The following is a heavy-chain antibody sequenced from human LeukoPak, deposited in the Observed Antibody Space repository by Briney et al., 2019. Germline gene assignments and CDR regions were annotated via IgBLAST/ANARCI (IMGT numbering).Heavy chain of an antibody. J-gene: IGHJ4*02. CDR1: GGSISSYY. CDR3: ARQDGYSYEVY. D-gene: IGHD5-18*01. CDR2: IYYSGST. Sequence: PSETLSLTCAVSGGSISSYYWGWIRQPPGKGLEWIGYIYYSGSTNYNPSLKSRVTISVDTSKNQFSLKLSSVTAADTAVYYCARQDGYSYEVYWGQGTLVTVSS. V-gene: IGHV4-59*08.